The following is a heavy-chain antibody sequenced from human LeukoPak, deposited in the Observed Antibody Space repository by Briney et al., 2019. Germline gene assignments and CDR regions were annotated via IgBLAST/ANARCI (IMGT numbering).Heavy chain of an antibody. CDR2: ISGDGGST. CDR3: ARESERSGGYDY. Sequence: PGGSLRLSCAAPGFIFDDYAIHWVRQAPGKRLEWVSLISGDGGSTFYADSVKGRFTIYRDNSKDSLYLQMSSLRSEDTALYYCARESERSGGYDYWGQGTLVTVSS. D-gene: IGHD6-19*01. J-gene: IGHJ4*02. CDR1: GFIFDDYA. V-gene: IGHV3-43*02.